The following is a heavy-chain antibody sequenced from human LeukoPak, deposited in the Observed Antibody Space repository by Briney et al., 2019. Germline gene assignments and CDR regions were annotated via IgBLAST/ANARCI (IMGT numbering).Heavy chain of an antibody. D-gene: IGHD1-26*01. CDR2: IWYDGSNK. CDR1: GFTFSSYG. V-gene: IGHV3-33*01. J-gene: IGHJ4*02. CDR3: ARDWELLPFDY. Sequence: PGRSLRLSCAASGFTFSSYGMHWVRQAPGKGLEWVAIIWYDGSNKYYADSMKGRFTISRDNSKNTLYLQMNSLRAEDTAVYYCARDWELLPFDYWGQGTLVTVSS.